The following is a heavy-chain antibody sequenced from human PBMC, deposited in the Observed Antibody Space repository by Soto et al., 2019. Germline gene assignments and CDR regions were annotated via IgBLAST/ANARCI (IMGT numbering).Heavy chain of an antibody. CDR3: ARDLSWGSNWYYYMDV. CDR1: GFILSDCA. V-gene: IGHV3-48*01. J-gene: IGHJ6*03. Sequence: EVQLVESGGGLVQPGGSLRLSCATSGFILSDCAMNWVRQAPGKGLEWVSYISSSSSVIDYAESVKGPFTISRANATNSLYLQMNSLRAEDTAVYYCARDLSWGSNWYYYMDVWGKGTTVTVSS. CDR2: ISSSSSVI. D-gene: IGHD7-27*01.